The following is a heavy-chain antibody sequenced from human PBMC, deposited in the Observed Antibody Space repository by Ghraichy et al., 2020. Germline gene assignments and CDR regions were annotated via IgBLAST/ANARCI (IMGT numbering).Heavy chain of an antibody. V-gene: IGHV3-53*01. CDR3: ARVDEYYYGSGSYWDV. CDR2: IYGGGNT. CDR1: EFTVSNSY. Sequence: LSLTCAASEFTVSNSYLTWVRQAPERGLECVSVIYGGGNTYYADSVKGRFTISRDSSKNTLYLQMTSLRAEDTAVYYCARVDEYYYGSGSYWDVWGKGTTVTVSS. D-gene: IGHD3-10*01. J-gene: IGHJ6*04.